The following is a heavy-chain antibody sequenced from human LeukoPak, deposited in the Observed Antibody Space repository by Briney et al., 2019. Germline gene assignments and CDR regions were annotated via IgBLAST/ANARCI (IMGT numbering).Heavy chain of an antibody. D-gene: IGHD3-9*01. CDR2: INHSGST. V-gene: IGHV4-34*01. Sequence: SETLSLTCAVYGGSFSGYYWSWIRQPPGKGLERIGEINHSGSTNYNPSLKSRVTTSVDTSKNQFSLKLSSVTAADTAVYYCARGSPKLRYFAHWGQGTLVTVSS. CDR1: GGSFSGYY. CDR3: ARGSPKLRYFAH. J-gene: IGHJ4*02.